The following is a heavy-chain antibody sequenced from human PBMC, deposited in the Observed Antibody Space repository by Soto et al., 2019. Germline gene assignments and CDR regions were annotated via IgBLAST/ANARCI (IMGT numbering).Heavy chain of an antibody. V-gene: IGHV3-23*01. Sequence: GGSLRLSCAASGFTFSGYAMSWVRQAPGKGLEWVSAITGSGDNTPYADSVKGRFTISRDNSKNTLYLQMNSLRAEDTALYYCAKGDGTYYYDSSGYHDAFDIWGRGTMVTVSS. J-gene: IGHJ3*02. CDR1: GFTFSGYA. D-gene: IGHD3-22*01. CDR2: ITGSGDNT. CDR3: AKGDGTYYYDSSGYHDAFDI.